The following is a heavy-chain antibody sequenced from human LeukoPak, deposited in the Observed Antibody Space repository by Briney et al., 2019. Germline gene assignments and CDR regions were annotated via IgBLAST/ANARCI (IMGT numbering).Heavy chain of an antibody. J-gene: IGHJ4*02. CDR2: IYYDATNK. Sequence: GGSLRLSCVASGLSFSNYGMHWVRQAPGKGLEWVALIYYDATNKYYIDSVKGRFTISRDNSKNTLYLQMNSLRAEDTAVYYCARATELLDWGQGTLVTVSS. D-gene: IGHD1-26*01. CDR1: GLSFSNYG. V-gene: IGHV3-30*02. CDR3: ARATELLD.